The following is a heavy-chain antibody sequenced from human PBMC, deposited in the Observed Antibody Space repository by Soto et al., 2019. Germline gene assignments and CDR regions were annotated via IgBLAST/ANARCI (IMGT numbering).Heavy chain of an antibody. Sequence: SETLSLTCPVSGGSISSYYWSWIRQPAGNGLEWICRIYTSGSTNYNPSLKSRVTMSVDTSKNQFSLKLSSVTAADTAVYYCARDLTPLVDTAMVAHFDYGGQGTLVTVSS. CDR1: GGSISSYY. CDR2: IYTSGST. V-gene: IGHV4-4*07. D-gene: IGHD5-18*01. CDR3: ARDLTPLVDTAMVAHFDY. J-gene: IGHJ4*02.